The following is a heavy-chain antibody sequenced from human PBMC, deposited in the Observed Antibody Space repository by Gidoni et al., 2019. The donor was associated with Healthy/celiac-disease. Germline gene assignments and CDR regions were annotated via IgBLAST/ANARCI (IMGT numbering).Heavy chain of an antibody. D-gene: IGHD6-13*01. CDR2: IYHSGST. V-gene: IGHV4-30-2*01. CDR1: DGSISSGGYS. Sequence: HLHLQESGSGLVKPSQTLSPTRSVPDGSISSGGYSWGWIRQPPGKGLEWIGYIYHSGSTYYNPSLKSRVTISVDRSKNQFSLKLSSVTAADTAVYYCARGIAAAGAFDYWGQGTLVTVSS. CDR3: ARGIAAAGAFDY. J-gene: IGHJ4*02.